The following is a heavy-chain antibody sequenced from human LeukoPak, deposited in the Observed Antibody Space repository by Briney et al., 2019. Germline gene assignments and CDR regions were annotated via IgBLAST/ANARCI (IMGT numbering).Heavy chain of an antibody. J-gene: IGHJ6*03. CDR3: ARDPAPPYDFWSGYYPSYYYYYMDV. D-gene: IGHD3-3*01. CDR2: ISFDGRNG. CDR1: GFTFSSYA. Sequence: GGSLRLSCAASGFTFSSYAMHWVRQAPGKGLEWVALISFDGRNGYYPDSVKGRFTISRDNSKNTLYLQMNSLRAEDTAVYYCARDPAPPYDFWSGYYPSYYYYYMDVWGKGTTVTVSS. V-gene: IGHV3-30*04.